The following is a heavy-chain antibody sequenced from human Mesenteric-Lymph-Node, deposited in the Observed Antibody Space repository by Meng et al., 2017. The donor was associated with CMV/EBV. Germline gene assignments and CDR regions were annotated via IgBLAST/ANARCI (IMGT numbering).Heavy chain of an antibody. Sequence: GSLRLSCTVSGRSFSGYYWSWIRKPPVKGREGIGEINHSGSTNYKPSLKSRVTISVDTSKNQFSMKLSSVTAADTAVYYCVRCPSSTSGNAFDYWGQGTLVTVSS. CDR1: GRSFSGYY. CDR3: VRCPSSTSGNAFDY. J-gene: IGHJ4*02. V-gene: IGHV4-34*01. D-gene: IGHD2-2*01. CDR2: INHSGST.